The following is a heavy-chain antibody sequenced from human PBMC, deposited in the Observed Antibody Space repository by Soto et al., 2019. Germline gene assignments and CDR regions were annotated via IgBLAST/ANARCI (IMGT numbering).Heavy chain of an antibody. CDR2: INPKSGGT. CDR1: GYTFSAYY. CDR3: ARGVMFAYDTSSYSVY. J-gene: IGHJ4*02. D-gene: IGHD3-22*01. Sequence: QVHLVQSGAEVKKPGASVKVSCKTSGYTFSAYYMHWVRQAPGQGLEWMGWINPKSGGTLYAQKFQGRVTMTRDTSISTAYMELSTLRSYVTAVYYCARGVMFAYDTSSYSVYWGQGTLDTVSS. V-gene: IGHV1-2*02.